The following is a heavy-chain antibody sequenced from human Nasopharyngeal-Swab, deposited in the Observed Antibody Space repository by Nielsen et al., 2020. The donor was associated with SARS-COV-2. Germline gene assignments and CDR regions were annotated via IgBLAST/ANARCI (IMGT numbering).Heavy chain of an antibody. V-gene: IGHV3-49*04. Sequence: GGSLRLSCTASGFTFGDYAMSWVRQAPGKGLEWVGFIRSKAYGGTTEYAASVKGRFTISRDDSKSIAYLQMNSLKTEDTAVYYCTRDRRYQLLFDYYYYMDVWGKGTTVTVSS. D-gene: IGHD2-2*01. J-gene: IGHJ6*03. CDR3: TRDRRYQLLFDYYYYMDV. CDR1: GFTFGDYA. CDR2: IRSKAYGGTT.